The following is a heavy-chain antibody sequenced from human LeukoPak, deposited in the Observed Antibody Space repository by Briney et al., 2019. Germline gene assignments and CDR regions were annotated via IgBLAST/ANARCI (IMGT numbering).Heavy chain of an antibody. CDR2: IKQDGSEK. J-gene: IGHJ4*02. CDR1: GFTFSSYW. D-gene: IGHD2-15*01. CDR3: ARGLGDIVVVVAATANDY. V-gene: IGHV3-7*01. Sequence: GGSLRLSCAASGFTFSSYWMSWVRQAPGKGLEWVANIKQDGSEKYYVDSVKGRFTISRDNAKNSLYLQMNSLRAEDTAVYYCARGLGDIVVVVAATANDYWGQGTLVTVSS.